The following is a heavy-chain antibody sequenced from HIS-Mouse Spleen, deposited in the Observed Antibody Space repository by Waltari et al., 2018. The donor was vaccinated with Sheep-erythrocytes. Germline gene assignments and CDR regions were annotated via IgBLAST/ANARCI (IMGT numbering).Heavy chain of an antibody. CDR1: GFTFSSYS. CDR2: ISSSSSYI. J-gene: IGHJ3*02. D-gene: IGHD1-1*01. CDR3: ARDTGTDAFDI. V-gene: IGHV3-21*01. Sequence: EVQLVESGGGLVKPGGSLRLSCAASGFTFSSYSMNWVRQAPGKGLELVSSISSSSSYIYYADSVKGRFTSSRDNAKNSLYLQMNSLRAEDTAVYYCARDTGTDAFDIWGQGTMVTVSS.